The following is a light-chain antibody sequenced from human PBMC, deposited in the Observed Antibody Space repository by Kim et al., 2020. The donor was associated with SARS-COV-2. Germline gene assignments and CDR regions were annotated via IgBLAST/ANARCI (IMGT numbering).Light chain of an antibody. J-gene: IGKJ4*01. CDR1: QSLLHSDGKTY. Sequence: SASISCKSTQSLLHSDGKTYLSWYLQKPGQPPQLRMYGLSNLFSGVPDRFSGSGSGTDFTLKISRVEAEDVGIYYCMQSMEVPVTFGGGTKVDIK. CDR3: MQSMEVPVT. V-gene: IGKV2D-29*01. CDR2: GLS.